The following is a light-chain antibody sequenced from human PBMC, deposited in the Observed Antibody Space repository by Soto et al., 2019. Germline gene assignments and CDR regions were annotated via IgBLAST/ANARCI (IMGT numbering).Light chain of an antibody. Sequence: QSVLTQPPSASGTPGQRVTISCSGSSSNIGRNTVNWYQQLPGTAPKLLSYSNNQRPSGVPDRFSGSKSGTSASLAISGLQSEDEADYYCATWDDRLKGWVFGGGTKVTVL. CDR3: ATWDDRLKGWV. CDR1: SSNIGRNT. V-gene: IGLV1-44*01. CDR2: SNN. J-gene: IGLJ3*02.